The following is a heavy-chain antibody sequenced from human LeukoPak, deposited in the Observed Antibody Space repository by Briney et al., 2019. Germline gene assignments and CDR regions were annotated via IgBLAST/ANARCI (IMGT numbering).Heavy chain of an antibody. J-gene: IGHJ4*02. D-gene: IGHD3-10*01. Sequence: SGGSLRLSCAASGFTFSSYSMNWVRQAPGKGLEWVSYISSSSSTIYYADSVKGRFTISRDNAKNSLYLQMNSLRAEDTAVYYCARDSIGYYYGSGSYEGYFDYWGQGTLVTVSS. CDR3: ARDSIGYYYGSGSYEGYFDY. CDR1: GFTFSSYS. CDR2: ISSSSSTI. V-gene: IGHV3-48*04.